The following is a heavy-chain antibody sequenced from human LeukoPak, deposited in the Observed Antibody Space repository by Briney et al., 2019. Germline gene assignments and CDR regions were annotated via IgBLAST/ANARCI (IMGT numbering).Heavy chain of an antibody. J-gene: IGHJ4*02. Sequence: GESPKISCKGSGYSFTTYWIGWVRQMPGKGLEWMGIIYPGDSDTRYNPSFQGQVTISADKSISTAYLQWSSLKASDTAIYYCARTLTLTTHFDYWGQGTLVTVSS. CDR1: GYSFTTYW. CDR2: IYPGDSDT. CDR3: ARTLTLTTHFDY. D-gene: IGHD4-17*01. V-gene: IGHV5-51*01.